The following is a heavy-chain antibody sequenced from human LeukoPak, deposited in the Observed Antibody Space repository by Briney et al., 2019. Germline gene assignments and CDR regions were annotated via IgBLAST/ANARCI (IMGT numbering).Heavy chain of an antibody. J-gene: IGHJ5*01. V-gene: IGHV3-53*01. CDR3: ARDPPDS. CDR2: IYSGGST. Sequence: GGSLRLSCAASGFTVSSNYMSWVRQAPGKGLEWVSVIYSGGSTYYADSVKGRFTISGDNAKNSLYLRMNSLRAEDTAVYYCARDPPDSWGLGTLVTVSS. CDR1: GFTVSSNY.